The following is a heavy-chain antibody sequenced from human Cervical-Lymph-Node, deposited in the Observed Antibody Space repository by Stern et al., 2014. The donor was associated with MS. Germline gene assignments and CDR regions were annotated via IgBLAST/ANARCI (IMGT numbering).Heavy chain of an antibody. CDR3: VREGESLKNFDY. J-gene: IGHJ4*02. CDR2: IKPRDAAT. CDR1: GNTLTKYY. V-gene: IGHV1-46*01. Sequence: HVQLAQSGAEVKKPRASVKVSCKASGNTLTKYYMHWVRQAPVPGLEWVALIKPRDAATNYAQKLRGRVTMTRDTSTSTVYMELTSLRYEDTAVYYCVREGESLKNFDYWGQGTLVTVSS.